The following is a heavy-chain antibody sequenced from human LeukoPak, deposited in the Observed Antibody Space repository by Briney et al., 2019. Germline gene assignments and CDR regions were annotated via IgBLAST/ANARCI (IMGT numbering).Heavy chain of an antibody. V-gene: IGHV3-7*05. CDR1: GFILSNYW. CDR3: ARDSDRRSDY. J-gene: IGHJ4*02. Sequence: GGSLRLSCAASGFILSNYWMSWVRQAQGKGLEWLATINERGSEKHYVDSVKGRFTISRDSAKNSLYLQINSLRAEDTAAYYCARDSDRRSDYWGQGTLVTVSS. CDR2: INERGSEK. D-gene: IGHD3-22*01.